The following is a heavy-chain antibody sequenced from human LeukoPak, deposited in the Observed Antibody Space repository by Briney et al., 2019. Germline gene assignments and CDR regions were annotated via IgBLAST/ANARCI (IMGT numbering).Heavy chain of an antibody. J-gene: IGHJ2*01. V-gene: IGHV1-69*06. CDR1: GGTFSSYA. CDR2: IIPIFGTA. D-gene: IGHD2-2*01. CDR3: AGGGHRYQLLYWFLDL. Sequence: SVKVSCKASGGTFSSYAISWVRQAPGQGLEWRGGIIPIFGTANYAQKFQCRVTITADKSTSTAYMELSSLKSEEPAVYYCAGGGHRYQLLYWFLDLWGRGPLVTV.